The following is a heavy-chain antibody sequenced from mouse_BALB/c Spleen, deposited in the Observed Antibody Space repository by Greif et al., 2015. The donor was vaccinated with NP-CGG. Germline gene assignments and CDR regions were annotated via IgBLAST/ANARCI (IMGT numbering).Heavy chain of an antibody. CDR2: INSNGGST. J-gene: IGHJ3*01. CDR3: ATGFAY. Sequence: EVQGVESGGGLVQPGGSLKLSCAASGFTFSSYGMSWVRQTPDKRLELVATINSNGGSTYYPDSVKGRFTISRDNAKNTLYLQMSSLKSEDTAMYYCATGFAYWGQGTLATVSA. CDR1: GFTFSSYG. V-gene: IGHV5-6-3*01.